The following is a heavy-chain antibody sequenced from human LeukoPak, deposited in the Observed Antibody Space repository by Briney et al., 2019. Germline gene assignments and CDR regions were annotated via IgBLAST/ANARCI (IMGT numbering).Heavy chain of an antibody. Sequence: PGGSLRLSCAASGFIFSDFYISWLRQTPGKGLEWVSYISTTGTTVDYADSVKGRFTISRDNAKGSLYLQMNNLGADDTAVYYCAKGHTYGMIWGQGTLVTVSS. V-gene: IGHV3-11*01. J-gene: IGHJ4*02. CDR1: GFIFSDFY. CDR2: ISTTGTTV. CDR3: AKGHTYGMI. D-gene: IGHD2-8*01.